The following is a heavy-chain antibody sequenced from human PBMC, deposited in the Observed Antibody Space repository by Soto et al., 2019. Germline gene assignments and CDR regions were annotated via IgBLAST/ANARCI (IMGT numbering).Heavy chain of an antibody. CDR3: ARDWRGSSGYYLDY. CDR2: IIPILGIA. Sequence: SVKVSCKASGGTFSSYTISWVRQAPGQGLEWMGRIIPILGIANYAQKFQGRVTITADKSTSTAYMELSSLRSEDTAVYYCARDWRGSSGYYLDYWGQGTLVTVSS. J-gene: IGHJ4*02. CDR1: GGTFSSYT. D-gene: IGHD3-22*01. V-gene: IGHV1-69*04.